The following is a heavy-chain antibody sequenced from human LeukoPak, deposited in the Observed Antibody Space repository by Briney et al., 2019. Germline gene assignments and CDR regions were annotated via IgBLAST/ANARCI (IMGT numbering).Heavy chain of an antibody. Sequence: GRSLRLSCTASGFTFGDYAMSWARQAPGKGLEWVGFIRSKAYGGTTEYAASVKGRFTISRDDSKSIAYLQMNSLKTEDTAVYYCSGSTSWHLFDYWGQGTLVTVSS. CDR2: IRSKAYGGTT. CDR1: GFTFGDYA. D-gene: IGHD2-2*01. J-gene: IGHJ4*02. CDR3: SGSTSWHLFDY. V-gene: IGHV3-49*04.